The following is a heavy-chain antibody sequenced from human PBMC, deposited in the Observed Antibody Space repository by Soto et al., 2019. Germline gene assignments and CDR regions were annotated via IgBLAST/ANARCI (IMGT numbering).Heavy chain of an antibody. D-gene: IGHD2-2*01. Sequence: GGSLRLSCVGSGFTFSSNWMTWVRQAPGKGLKWVANIRQVGSEINYVDSVKGRFTISRDNTKNSLYLQMNSLIAEDTAIYYCAREVVVSRGASYFGYWGPGTLVTVSS. J-gene: IGHJ4*02. CDR1: GFTFSSNW. CDR2: IRQVGSEI. V-gene: IGHV3-7*04. CDR3: AREVVVSRGASYFGY.